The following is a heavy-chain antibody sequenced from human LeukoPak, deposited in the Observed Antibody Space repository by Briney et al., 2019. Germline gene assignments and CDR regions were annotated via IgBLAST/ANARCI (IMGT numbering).Heavy chain of an antibody. J-gene: IGHJ3*02. CDR3: ARLENSYGPDAFDI. V-gene: IGHV4-39*01. CDR2: IYYSGST. CDR1: GGSISSRSYY. Sequence: PSETLSLTCTVSGGSISSRSYYWGWIRQPPGKGLDWIGIIYYSGSTYYNPSLKSRVTISVDTSKNQFSLRLSSVTAADTAVYYCARLENSYGPDAFDIWGQGTMVTVSS. D-gene: IGHD5-18*01.